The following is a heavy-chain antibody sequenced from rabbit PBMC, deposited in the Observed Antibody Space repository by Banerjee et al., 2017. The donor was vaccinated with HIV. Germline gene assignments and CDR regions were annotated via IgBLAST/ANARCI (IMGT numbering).Heavy chain of an antibody. D-gene: IGHD1-1*01. CDR1: GFSFSSNW. J-gene: IGHJ2*01. V-gene: IGHV1S45*01. CDR2: IDTYDGDT. CDR3: ARNYVNAFDP. Sequence: LEESGGGLVKPGGTLTLTCTVSGFSFSSNWICWVRQAPGKGLEWIACIDTYDGDTDYANWPKGRFTISKPSSTTVTLRMTSLTAADTATYFCARNYVNAFDPWGPGTLVTVS.